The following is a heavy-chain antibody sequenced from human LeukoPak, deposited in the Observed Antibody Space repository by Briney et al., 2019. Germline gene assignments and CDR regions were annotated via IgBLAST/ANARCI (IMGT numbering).Heavy chain of an antibody. CDR1: GFTFSTFW. Sequence: GGSLRLSCAASGFTFSTFWMSWVRQAPGKGLEWVANIKEDGSEKYYVDSMEGRFTVSRDNVKNSLYLQMDSLRAEDTAVYYCARGGTFVSDYWGQGTLVTVSS. V-gene: IGHV3-7*01. CDR3: ARGGTFVSDY. J-gene: IGHJ4*02. D-gene: IGHD1-1*01. CDR2: IKEDGSEK.